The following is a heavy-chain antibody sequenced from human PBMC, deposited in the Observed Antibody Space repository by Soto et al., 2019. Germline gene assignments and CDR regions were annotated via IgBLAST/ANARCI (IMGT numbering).Heavy chain of an antibody. V-gene: IGHV3-11*01. CDR1: GFSFRDYF. Sequence: KPGGSLRLSCAASGFSFRDYFMSWIRQAPGKGLEWVSYIGPYGNTIYYADSVKGRFTISRDDAKNSLYLHMNSLRAEDTAVYYCARDDYTYGVYWGQGSLVTVSS. D-gene: IGHD3-3*01. CDR2: IGPYGNTI. CDR3: ARDDYTYGVY. J-gene: IGHJ4*02.